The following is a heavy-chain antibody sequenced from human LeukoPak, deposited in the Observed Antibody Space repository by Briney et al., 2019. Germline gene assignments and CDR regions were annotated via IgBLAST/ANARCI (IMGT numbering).Heavy chain of an antibody. CDR1: GFTFSNYA. CDR2: IRASGDTT. CDR3: AKNFASAWNYYMDV. V-gene: IGHV3-23*01. D-gene: IGHD6-19*01. J-gene: IGHJ6*03. Sequence: GGSLRLSCTASGFTFSNYAMSWVRQAPGKGLQWVSDIRASGDTTHYADSVKGRSTISRDNSKNTLYLQMNSLRAEDTAVYYCAKNFASAWNYYMDVWGKGTTVTVSS.